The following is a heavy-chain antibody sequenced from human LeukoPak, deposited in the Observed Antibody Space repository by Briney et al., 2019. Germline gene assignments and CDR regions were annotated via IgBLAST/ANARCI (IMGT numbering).Heavy chain of an antibody. CDR1: GYPIRSGFY. CDR3: ARHEAEMATILGNY. CDR2: IYQSGST. V-gene: IGHV4-38-2*02. J-gene: IGHJ4*02. D-gene: IGHD5-24*01. Sequence: PSETLSLTCTVSGYPIRSGFYWGWIRQPPGKGLEWVGSIYQSGSTFYNPSLKSRVTISVDTSKNQFPLSLRSVTAADTAVYHCARHEAEMATILGNYWGQGTLVIVSS.